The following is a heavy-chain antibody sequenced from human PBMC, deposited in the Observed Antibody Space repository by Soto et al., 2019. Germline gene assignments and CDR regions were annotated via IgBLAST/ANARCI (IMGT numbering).Heavy chain of an antibody. J-gene: IGHJ6*02. CDR3: ARGNLVV. CDR1: AFTLSKFV. D-gene: IGHD1-7*01. Sequence: QVQVVEAGGGVVQPGKSLRLSCAASAFTLSKFVMHWVRQAPGRGLEWVAVTSNDGSNTFYADSVKGRFTISRVNSKNTVYLQMNSLRTEDTAVYYCARGNLVVWGQGTTVTVSS. CDR2: TSNDGSNT. V-gene: IGHV3-30-3*01.